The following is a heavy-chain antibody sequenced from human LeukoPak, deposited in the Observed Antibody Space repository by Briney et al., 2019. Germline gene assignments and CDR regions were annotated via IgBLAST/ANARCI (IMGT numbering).Heavy chain of an antibody. CDR2: ISYDGSKK. J-gene: IGHJ3*02. CDR1: GFTFTNYR. Sequence: PGGSLRLSCAASGFTFTNYRMTWVRQAPGKGLEWVAVISYDGSKKYYADSVKGRFTISRDNSKNTLYLQMNSLRAEDTAVYYCAGAYESSGYYVYAFDIWGQGTMVTVSS. V-gene: IGHV3-30*03. D-gene: IGHD3-22*01. CDR3: AGAYESSGYYVYAFDI.